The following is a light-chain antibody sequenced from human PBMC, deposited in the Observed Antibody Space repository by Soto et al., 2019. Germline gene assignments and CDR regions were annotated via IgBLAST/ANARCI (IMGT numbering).Light chain of an antibody. J-gene: IGKJ1*01. CDR3: QQYASPWT. Sequence: EIVLTQSPGTLSLSPGERATLSCRASQSVSSNYLAWYQQKPGQAPRLLIYDTSSRATDIPDRFSGSGSGTDFTLTISRLEPEDSVVYYCQQYASPWTLGQGTKVEIK. CDR1: QSVSSNY. CDR2: DTS. V-gene: IGKV3-20*01.